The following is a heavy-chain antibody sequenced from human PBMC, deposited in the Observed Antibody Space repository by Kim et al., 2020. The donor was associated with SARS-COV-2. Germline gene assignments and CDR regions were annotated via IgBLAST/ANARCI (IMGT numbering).Heavy chain of an antibody. D-gene: IGHD6-19*01. CDR2: IYYSGST. CDR3: ARQPTRMAQCLVLDYY. J-gene: IGHJ6*01. Sequence: SETLSLTCTVSGGSISSSSYYWGWIRHPPGKGLEWIGSIYYSGSTYYNPSHKSRATISVDTSKNQFSLMLSSVTAAATALYYSARQPTRMAQCLVLDYY. V-gene: IGHV4-39*01. CDR1: GGSISSSSYY.